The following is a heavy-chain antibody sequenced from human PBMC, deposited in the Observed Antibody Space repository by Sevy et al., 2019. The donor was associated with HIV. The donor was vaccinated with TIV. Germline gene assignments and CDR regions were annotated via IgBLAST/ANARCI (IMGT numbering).Heavy chain of an antibody. V-gene: IGHV3-72*01. CDR3: VRGPNCGVGGCQQISPYCLDV. CDR1: GFTFSDHY. J-gene: IGHJ6*03. Sequence: GGSLRLSCAASGFTFSDHYVDWVRQAPGKGLEWVGRIRNRPNIYTTEYAASVKGRFTISRVDSRNSVYLQMKSLKTQDSAVYYCVRGPNCGVGGCQQISPYCLDVWGKGATVTVSS. CDR2: IRNRPNIYTT. D-gene: IGHD2-15*01.